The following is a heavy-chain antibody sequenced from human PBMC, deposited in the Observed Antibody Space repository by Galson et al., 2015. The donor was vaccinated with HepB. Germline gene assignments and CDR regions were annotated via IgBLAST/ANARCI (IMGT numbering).Heavy chain of an antibody. D-gene: IGHD3-22*01. CDR3: ARDPGLDSSGYSHFDY. CDR1: GGSISSYY. J-gene: IGHJ4*02. Sequence: SETLSLTCTVSGGSISSYYWSWIRQPPGKGLEWIGYIYYSGSTNYNPSLKSRVTISVDTSKNQFSLKLSSVTAADTAVYYCARDPGLDSSGYSHFDYWGQGTLVTVSS. V-gene: IGHV4-59*01. CDR2: IYYSGST.